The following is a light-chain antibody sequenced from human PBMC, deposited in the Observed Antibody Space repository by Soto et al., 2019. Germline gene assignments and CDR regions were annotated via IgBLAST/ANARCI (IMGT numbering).Light chain of an antibody. CDR3: SSYRSSSTLGV. V-gene: IGLV2-14*01. CDR1: SSDVGGYNY. Sequence: QSALTQPASVSGSPGQSITISCTGTSSDVGGYNYASWYQQYPGKAPKLMIYEVSYRPSGVSNRFSASKSGNTASLTISGLQAEDEADYYCSSYRSSSTLGVFGTGTKLTVL. J-gene: IGLJ1*01. CDR2: EVS.